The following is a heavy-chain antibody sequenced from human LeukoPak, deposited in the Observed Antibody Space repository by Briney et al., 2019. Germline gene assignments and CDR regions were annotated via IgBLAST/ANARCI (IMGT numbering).Heavy chain of an antibody. CDR2: IYYSGTT. V-gene: IGHV4-59*01. Sequence: SETLSLTCTVSGGSITSYYWSWIRQPPGKGLEWIGCIYYSGTTNYNPSLKSRVTISVDTSKNQFSLKLSSVTAADTAVYYCARVRDGSSFPTFDMWGQGTMVTVSS. CDR1: GGSITSYY. D-gene: IGHD1-26*01. CDR3: ARVRDGSSFPTFDM. J-gene: IGHJ3*02.